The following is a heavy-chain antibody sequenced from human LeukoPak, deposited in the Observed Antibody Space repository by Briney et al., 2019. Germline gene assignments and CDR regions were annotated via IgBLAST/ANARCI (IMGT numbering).Heavy chain of an antibody. CDR1: GFTFSSYG. CDR2: VRYDGSNK. J-gene: IGHJ4*02. V-gene: IGHV3-30*02. Sequence: PGRSLRLSCVASGFTFSSYGMHWVRQAPGKGLEWVAFVRYDGSNKYYADSVKGRFTISRDSSKNTLYLQMNSLRPEDTAVYYCAKGRGQSYPHYYFDSWGQGTLVTVSS. CDR3: AKGRGQSYPHYYFDS. D-gene: IGHD5-18*01.